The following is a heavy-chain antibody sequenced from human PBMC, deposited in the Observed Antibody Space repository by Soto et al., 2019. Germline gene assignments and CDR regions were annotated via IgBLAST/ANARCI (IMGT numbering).Heavy chain of an antibody. D-gene: IGHD3-10*01. V-gene: IGHV3-30*18. Sequence: QVQLVESGGGVVQPGRSLRLSCAASGFTFSSYGMHWVRQAPGKGLEWVAVIIYDGSTKYYADSVKGRFTISRDNSKSTLYLQMSSLRAEDTAVYYCAKARMGAGVRGHFDSWGQGTLVTVSS. CDR2: IIYDGSTK. CDR3: AKARMGAGVRGHFDS. CDR1: GFTFSSYG. J-gene: IGHJ4*02.